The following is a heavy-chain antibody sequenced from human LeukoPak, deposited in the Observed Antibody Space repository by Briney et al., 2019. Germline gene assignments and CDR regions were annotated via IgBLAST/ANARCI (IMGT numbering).Heavy chain of an antibody. Sequence: GGSLRLSCVASGFTFTTYAMIWVRQPPGKGLEWVSAVSDGGGNTYYADSVKGQFTISRDNAKNSLYLQMNSLRAEDTALYYCAKGGLAGEVENWFDPWGQGTLVTVSS. CDR3: AKGGLAGEVENWFDP. CDR2: VSDGGGNT. CDR1: GFTFTTYA. D-gene: IGHD3-16*01. J-gene: IGHJ5*02. V-gene: IGHV3-23*01.